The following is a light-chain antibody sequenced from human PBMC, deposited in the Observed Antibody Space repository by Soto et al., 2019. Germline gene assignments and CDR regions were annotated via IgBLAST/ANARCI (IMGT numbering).Light chain of an antibody. V-gene: IGKV3-15*01. Sequence: EIVTTQSPATLTQSPGERDTLSCRASQSVSSNLAWYQQKPGQAPRLPIYGASTRATGIPARFSGSGSGTEFTLTISSLQSEDFAVYYCQQYNNWLTFGQGTKVDIK. CDR1: QSVSSN. CDR2: GAS. J-gene: IGKJ1*01. CDR3: QQYNNWLT.